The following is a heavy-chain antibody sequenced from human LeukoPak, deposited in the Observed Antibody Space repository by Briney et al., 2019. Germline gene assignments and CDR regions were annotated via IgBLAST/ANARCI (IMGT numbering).Heavy chain of an antibody. V-gene: IGHV4-4*07. CDR3: ARDLMTTVTICYFDY. Sequence: SETLSLTCTVSGGSISSYYWSWIRQPAGKGLGWIGRIYTSGSTNYNPSLKSRVTMSVDTSKNQFSLKLSSVTAADTAVYYCARDLMTTVTICYFDYWGQGTLVTVSS. CDR1: GGSISSYY. CDR2: IYTSGST. D-gene: IGHD4-17*01. J-gene: IGHJ4*02.